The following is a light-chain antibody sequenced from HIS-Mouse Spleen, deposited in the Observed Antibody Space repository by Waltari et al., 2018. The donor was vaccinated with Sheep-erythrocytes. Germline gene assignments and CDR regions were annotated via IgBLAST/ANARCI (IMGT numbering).Light chain of an antibody. CDR2: GVR. J-gene: IGLJ1*01. CDR1: SSDVGGYHY. V-gene: IGLV2-11*01. CDR3: CSYAGSYNYV. Sequence: QSALTQPRSVSGSPGQSVTISCTGTSSDVGGYHYVSWYQQHPGKAPKLMHSGVRKRPSGVPDRFSGSKSGNTASLTISGLQAEDEADYYCCSYAGSYNYVFGTGTKVTVL.